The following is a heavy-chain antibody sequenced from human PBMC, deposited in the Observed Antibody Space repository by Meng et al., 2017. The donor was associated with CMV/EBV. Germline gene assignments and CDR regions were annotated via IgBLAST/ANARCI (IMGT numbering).Heavy chain of an antibody. J-gene: IGHJ4*02. CDR2: ISNGGSEK. Sequence: GFNFSSYAINWVRQAPGKGLEWVAVISNGGSEKYYADSVKGRFTISRDNSKNTLYVQMNSLRAEDTAVYYCSREYCSGGSCYSLPDYWGQGTLVTVSS. D-gene: IGHD2-15*01. V-gene: IGHV3-30-3*01. CDR3: SREYCSGGSCYSLPDY. CDR1: GFNFSSYA.